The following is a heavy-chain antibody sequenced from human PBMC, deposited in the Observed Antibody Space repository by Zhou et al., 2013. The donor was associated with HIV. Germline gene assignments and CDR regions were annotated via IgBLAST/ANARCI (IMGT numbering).Heavy chain of an antibody. CDR1: GYTFTSYG. CDR2: ISAYNGNT. J-gene: IGHJ6*02. CDR3: ARDQPRAIAAAGRPYYYYGMDV. Sequence: QVQLVQSGAEVKKPGASVKVSCKASGYTFTSYGISWVRQAPGQGLEWMGWISAYNGNTNYAQKLQGRVTMTTDTSTSTAYMELRSLRSDDTAVYYCARDQPRAIAAAGRPYYYYGMDVWGQGTTVTVSS. D-gene: IGHD6-13*01. V-gene: IGHV1-18*01.